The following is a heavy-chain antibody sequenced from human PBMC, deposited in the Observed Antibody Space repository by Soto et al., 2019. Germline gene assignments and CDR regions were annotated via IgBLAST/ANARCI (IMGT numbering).Heavy chain of an antibody. CDR2: IYPGGSET. D-gene: IGHD1-26*01. V-gene: IGHV5-51*01. J-gene: IGHJ3*02. Sequence: GESLKLSCRASGNDDFGMYWMGWVRQTSGGGLEWIGFIYPGGSETTYSASFQGRVNFSADKSNRTAYLQWTGLRGSDSGTYYCARHRRAIVATTDPLDIWGQGTQVTVSS. CDR1: GNDDFGMYW. CDR3: ARHRRAIVATTDPLDI.